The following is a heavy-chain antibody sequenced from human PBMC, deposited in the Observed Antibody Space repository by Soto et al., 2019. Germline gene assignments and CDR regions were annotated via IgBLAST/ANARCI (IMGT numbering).Heavy chain of an antibody. V-gene: IGHV4-31*03. Sequence: QVQLQESGPGLVKPSQTLSLTCTVSGGSISSGGYYWSWIRQHPGKGLEWIGYIYYRWSTYYNPSLKSRVTISVDASKNQSSLKLSSVTAADTAVYYCARYYGSGSYRASNWFDPWGQGTLVTVSS. CDR2: IYYRWST. CDR1: GGSISSGGYY. CDR3: ARYYGSGSYRASNWFDP. J-gene: IGHJ5*02. D-gene: IGHD3-10*01.